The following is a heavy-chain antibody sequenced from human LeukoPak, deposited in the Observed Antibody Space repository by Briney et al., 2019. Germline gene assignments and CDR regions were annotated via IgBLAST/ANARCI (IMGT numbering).Heavy chain of an antibody. CDR1: GGTFSSYA. V-gene: IGHV1-69*01. J-gene: IGHJ4*02. D-gene: IGHD5-18*01. CDR3: ARDVDTAMTRNAYYFDY. CDR2: IIPIFGTA. Sequence: SVKVSCKASGGTFSSYAISWVRQAPGQGLEWMGGIIPIFGTANYAQKFQGRVTITADESMSTAYVELSSLRSEDTAVYYCARDVDTAMTRNAYYFDYWGQGTLVTVSS.